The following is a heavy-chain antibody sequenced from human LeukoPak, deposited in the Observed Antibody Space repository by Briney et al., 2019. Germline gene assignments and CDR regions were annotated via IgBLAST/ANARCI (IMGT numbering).Heavy chain of an antibody. Sequence: HSGGSLRLSCGAPGFTLSSSEMHWVPQAPGKGLVWVSRINSDGSRTGYADSVKGRFTISRDNAKNTLYLQMNSLRAEDTAIYYCARELPREVTLDYWGQGTLVTVSS. CDR2: INSDGSRT. J-gene: IGHJ4*02. CDR1: GFTLSSSE. CDR3: ARELPREVTLDY. V-gene: IGHV3-74*01. D-gene: IGHD2-21*02.